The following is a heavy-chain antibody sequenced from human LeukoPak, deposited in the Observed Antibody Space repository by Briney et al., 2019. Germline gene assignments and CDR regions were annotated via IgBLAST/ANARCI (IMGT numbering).Heavy chain of an antibody. V-gene: IGHV4-34*01. Sequence: SETLSLTCAVYGASFSGYYWTWIRQPPGKGLEWIGEINHSGSTNCNPSLRSRVTISVDTSKNQFSLKLSSVTAADTAAYYCASTTYYYDTSGYTGNAFDIWGQGTMVTVSS. J-gene: IGHJ3*02. CDR2: INHSGST. D-gene: IGHD3-22*01. CDR3: ASTTYYYDTSGYTGNAFDI. CDR1: GASFSGYY.